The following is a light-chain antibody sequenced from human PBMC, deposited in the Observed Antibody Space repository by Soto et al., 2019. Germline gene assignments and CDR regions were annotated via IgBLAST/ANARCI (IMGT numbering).Light chain of an antibody. CDR2: DAS. CDR1: QTVRNNY. CDR3: QQFSSYPLT. Sequence: VLSQSPGTLSLSPGERATLSCRASQTVRNNYLAWYQQKPGQPPKLLIYDASSSATGIPDRFSGGGSGTDFILAISRLEPEDFAVYYCQQFSSYPLTFGRGTKVDIK. V-gene: IGKV3-20*01. J-gene: IGKJ4*01.